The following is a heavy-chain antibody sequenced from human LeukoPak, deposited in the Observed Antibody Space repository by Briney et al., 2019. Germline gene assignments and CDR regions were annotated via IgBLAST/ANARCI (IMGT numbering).Heavy chain of an antibody. D-gene: IGHD3-10*01. CDR2: IYHSGST. V-gene: IGHV4-38-2*01. Sequence: PSETLSLTCALSGYSISCGYYWGWIRQPPGKGLEGIGSIYHSGSTYYNPSLKSRVTISVDTSKNQFSLKLSSVTAADTAVYYCASALSGTDYYYMDVWGKGTTVTVSS. CDR1: GYSISCGYY. CDR3: ASALSGTDYYYMDV. J-gene: IGHJ6*03.